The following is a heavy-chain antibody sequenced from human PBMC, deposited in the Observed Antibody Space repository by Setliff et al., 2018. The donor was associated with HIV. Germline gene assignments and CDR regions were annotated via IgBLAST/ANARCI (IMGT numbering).Heavy chain of an antibody. J-gene: IGHJ3*02. CDR3: AKDLLRPVVAFDI. D-gene: IGHD4-17*01. V-gene: IGHV3-30*02. Sequence: GGSLRLSCAASGFTFSSYGMHWVRQAPGKGLEWVAFIRYDGSNKYYADSVKGRFTISRDNSKNTLYLQMNSLRAEDTAVYYCAKDLLRPVVAFDIWGQGTMVTVSS. CDR2: IRYDGSNK. CDR1: GFTFSSYG.